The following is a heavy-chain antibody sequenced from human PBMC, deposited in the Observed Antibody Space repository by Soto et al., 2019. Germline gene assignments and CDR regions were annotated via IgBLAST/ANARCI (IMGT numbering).Heavy chain of an antibody. Sequence: SETLSLTCAVYGGSFSGYYWSWIRQPPGKGLEWIGEINHSGSTNYNPSLKSRVTISVDTSKNQFSLKLSSVTAADTAVYYCARTENHDYGDYRRIGRAFDIWGQGTMVTVSS. D-gene: IGHD4-17*01. CDR2: INHSGST. J-gene: IGHJ3*02. CDR1: GGSFSGYY. CDR3: ARTENHDYGDYRRIGRAFDI. V-gene: IGHV4-34*01.